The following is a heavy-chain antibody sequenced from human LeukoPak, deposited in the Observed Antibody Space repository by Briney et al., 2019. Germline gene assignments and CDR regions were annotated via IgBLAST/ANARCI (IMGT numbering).Heavy chain of an antibody. Sequence: GGSLRLSCAASGFTFSRFGMHWVRQAPGKGLEWVPVIWYDGSNKYYADSVKGRFTISRDNSKNTLYLEMNSLRAEDTAVYYCARDYYYDSSGYWDYYFDYWGQGTLVSVSS. CDR1: GFTFSRFG. J-gene: IGHJ4*02. CDR2: IWYDGSNK. CDR3: ARDYYYDSSGYWDYYFDY. D-gene: IGHD3-22*01. V-gene: IGHV3-33*01.